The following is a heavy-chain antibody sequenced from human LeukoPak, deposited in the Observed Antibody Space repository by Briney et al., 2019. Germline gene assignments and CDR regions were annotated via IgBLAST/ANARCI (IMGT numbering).Heavy chain of an antibody. V-gene: IGHV3-15*01. CDR2: IRSRTDGGTT. Sequence: GGSLRLSCAASGFTFNNAWMIWVRQAPGKGLEWVGRIRSRTDGGTTDYAAPVKGRFTISRDNSKNTLYLQMNSLRAEDTAVYYCAKGLMVVAATHRGPYYFDYWGQGTLVTVSS. CDR3: AKGLMVVAATHRGPYYFDY. D-gene: IGHD2-15*01. J-gene: IGHJ4*02. CDR1: GFTFNNAW.